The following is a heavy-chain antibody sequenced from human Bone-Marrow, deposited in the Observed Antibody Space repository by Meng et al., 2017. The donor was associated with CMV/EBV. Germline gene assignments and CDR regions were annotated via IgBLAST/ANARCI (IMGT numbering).Heavy chain of an antibody. D-gene: IGHD6-19*01. Sequence: GGSLRLSCAASGFTFSSYDMHWVRQATGKGLEWVSAIGTAGDTYYPGSVKGRFTISRENAKNSLYLQMNSLRAGDTAVYYCARRSRYGSGWYVDYWGQGTLVTVSS. CDR1: GFTFSSYD. CDR3: ARRSRYGSGWYVDY. CDR2: IGTAGDT. V-gene: IGHV3-13*01. J-gene: IGHJ4*02.